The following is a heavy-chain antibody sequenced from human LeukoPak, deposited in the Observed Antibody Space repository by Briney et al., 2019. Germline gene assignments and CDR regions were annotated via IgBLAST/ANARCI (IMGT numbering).Heavy chain of an antibody. J-gene: IGHJ3*02. D-gene: IGHD2-8*02. CDR2: IYSGGPT. CDR3: ARGWVVATGGFDM. Sequence: GGSLRLSCAASGFTVGLYYMTWVRQAPGKGLEWVSVIYSGGPTHYADSVKGRFTISRDNSKNTVYLQMNSLRGEDTAVYFCARGWVVATGGFDMWGQGTMVTVSS. V-gene: IGHV3-53*01. CDR1: GFTVGLYY.